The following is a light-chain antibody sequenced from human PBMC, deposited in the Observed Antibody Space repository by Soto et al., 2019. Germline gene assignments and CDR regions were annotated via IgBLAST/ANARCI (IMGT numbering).Light chain of an antibody. CDR3: QQRSNWPIT. V-gene: IGKV3-11*01. J-gene: IGKJ5*01. CDR1: QSVSSY. CDR2: DAS. Sequence: DIVLTQSPATLSLSXXXXXXXXXXASQSVSSYLGWYQQKPGQAPRLLIYDASNRATGIPARFSGSGSGTDFTLTISSLEPEDFAVYYCQQRSNWPITFGQGTRLEIK.